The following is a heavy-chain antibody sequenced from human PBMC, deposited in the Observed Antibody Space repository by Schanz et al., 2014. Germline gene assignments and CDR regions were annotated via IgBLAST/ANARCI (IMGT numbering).Heavy chain of an antibody. CDR1: GFTFSDYY. CDR2: ISGSSIHK. V-gene: IGHV3-11*05. CDR3: AKKGGDYGSGSYQIIDD. Sequence: QVFLAESGGGVVQPGRSLRLSCAASGFTFSDYYMAWIRQAPGKGLEWVSHISGSSIHKNYADSVKGRFTISRDTPKNTLYVQMNSLRADDTAVYYCAKKGGDYGSGSYQIIDDWGQGTLVTVSS. D-gene: IGHD3-10*01. J-gene: IGHJ4*02.